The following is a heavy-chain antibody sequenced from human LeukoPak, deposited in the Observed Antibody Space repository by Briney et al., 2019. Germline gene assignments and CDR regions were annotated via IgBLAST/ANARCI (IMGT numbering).Heavy chain of an antibody. Sequence: SETLSLTCTVSGGSISSSSYYWSWIRQPPGKGLEWIGYIYYSGSTNYNPSLKSRVTISVDTSKNQFSLKLSSVTAADTAVYYCARGASHYDFWSGYSYGMDVWGQGTTVTVSS. D-gene: IGHD3-3*01. J-gene: IGHJ6*02. CDR2: IYYSGST. CDR1: GGSISSSSYY. CDR3: ARGASHYDFWSGYSYGMDV. V-gene: IGHV4-61*01.